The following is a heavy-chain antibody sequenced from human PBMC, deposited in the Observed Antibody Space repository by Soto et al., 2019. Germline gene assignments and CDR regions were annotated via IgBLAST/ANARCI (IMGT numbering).Heavy chain of an antibody. V-gene: IGHV3-33*01. CDR1: GFTFSSYG. Sequence: GRSLRLSCAASGFTFSSYGMHWVRQAPGKGLEWVAVIWYDGSNKYYADSVKGRFTISRDNSKNTLYLQMNSLRAEDTAVYYCSREYYYDSSCYRNLDYWGQGTLVTVSS. CDR2: IWYDGSNK. D-gene: IGHD3-22*01. CDR3: SREYYYDSSCYRNLDY. J-gene: IGHJ4*02.